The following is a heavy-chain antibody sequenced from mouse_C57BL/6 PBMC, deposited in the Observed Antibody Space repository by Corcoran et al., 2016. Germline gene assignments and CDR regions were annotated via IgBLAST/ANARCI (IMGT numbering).Heavy chain of an antibody. CDR2: INPNNGGT. Sequence: EVQLQQSGPELVKPGASVKISCKASGYTFTDYYMNWVKQSHGKSLEWIGDINPNNGGTSYNQKFKGKATLTVDKSSITAYMELRSLTSEDSAVYYCARKDYGSSYPWYFDVWGTGTTVTVSS. CDR1: GYTFTDYY. CDR3: ARKDYGSSYPWYFDV. D-gene: IGHD1-1*01. V-gene: IGHV1-26*01. J-gene: IGHJ1*03.